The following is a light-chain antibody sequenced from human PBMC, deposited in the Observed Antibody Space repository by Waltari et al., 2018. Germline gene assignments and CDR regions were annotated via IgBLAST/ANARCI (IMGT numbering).Light chain of an antibody. CDR1: ISDLGSFTL. J-gene: IGLJ6*01. Sequence: QSALSQPASVSGSPGQSITISCTGPISDLGSFTLVSWYQHHPGKAPKVLLYEVSQRPSGVSNRFFGSKSGNTASLTIFGLQAEDEADYYCCSYVGLSTFVFGSGTKVTVL. V-gene: IGLV2-23*02. CDR3: CSYVGLSTFV. CDR2: EVS.